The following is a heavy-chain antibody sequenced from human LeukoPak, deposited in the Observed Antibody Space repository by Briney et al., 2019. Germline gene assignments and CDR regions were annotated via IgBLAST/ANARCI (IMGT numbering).Heavy chain of an antibody. CDR3: ARDPGKAAAGSLAY. CDR1: GFTFSSYS. Sequence: PGGSLRLSCAASGFTFSSYSMNWVRQAPGKGLDWVSYISISSSTIYYADAVKGRFTISRDNAKNSLYLQMNSLRDEDTAAYSCARDPGKAAAGSLAYWGQGTLVTVSS. CDR2: ISISSSTI. V-gene: IGHV3-48*02. D-gene: IGHD6-13*01. J-gene: IGHJ4*02.